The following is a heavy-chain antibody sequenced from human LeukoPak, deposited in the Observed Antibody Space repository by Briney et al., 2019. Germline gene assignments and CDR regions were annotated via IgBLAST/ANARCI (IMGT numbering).Heavy chain of an antibody. CDR3: AKDHDIVATTFDY. Sequence: GGSLRLSCVASGFTFSSYAMSWVRQAPGKGLEWVSAISGSGGSTHYADSVKGRFTISRDNSKNTLYLQMNSPRAEDTAVYYCAKDHDIVATTFDYWGQGTLVTVSS. CDR2: ISGSGGST. V-gene: IGHV3-23*01. D-gene: IGHD5-12*01. CDR1: GFTFSSYA. J-gene: IGHJ4*02.